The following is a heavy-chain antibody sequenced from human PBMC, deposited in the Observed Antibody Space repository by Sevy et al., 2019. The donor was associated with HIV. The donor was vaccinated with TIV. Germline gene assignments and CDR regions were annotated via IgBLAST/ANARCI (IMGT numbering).Heavy chain of an antibody. V-gene: IGHV3-21*01. CDR1: GFTFSSYS. Sequence: GGSLRLSCAASGFTFSSYSMNWVRQAPGKGLEWVSSISSSSSYIYYADSVKGRFTISRDNAKNSLYLQMNSLRAEDTAVYYCVSARDYYDSSGYYSTLFFDYWGQGTLVTVSS. D-gene: IGHD3-22*01. J-gene: IGHJ4*02. CDR2: ISSSSSYI. CDR3: VSARDYYDSSGYYSTLFFDY.